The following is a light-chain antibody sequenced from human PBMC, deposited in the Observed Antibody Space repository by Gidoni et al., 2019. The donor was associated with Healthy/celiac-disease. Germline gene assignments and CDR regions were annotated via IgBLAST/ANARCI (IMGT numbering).Light chain of an antibody. CDR3: QQYSSALT. J-gene: IGKJ4*01. CDR2: WAS. Sequence: DSVMTKSPDSLAVSLGERATSNCKSSQSVLYSSNNKNYLAWYQQKPGQPPKLLIYWASTRESGVPDRFSGSGSGTDFTLTISILQAEDVAVYYCQQYSSALTFGGGPKVEIK. CDR1: QSVLYSSNNKNY. V-gene: IGKV4-1*01.